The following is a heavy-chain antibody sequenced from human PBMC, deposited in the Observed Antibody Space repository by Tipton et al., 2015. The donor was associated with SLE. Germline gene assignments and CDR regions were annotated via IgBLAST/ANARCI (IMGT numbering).Heavy chain of an antibody. Sequence: LRLSCTVSGGSISSGSYYWSWIRQPAGKGLEWIGYIYTSGSTNYNPSLKSRVTISVDTSKNQFSLKLSSVTAADTAVYYCARDGARDEVGSYDYWGQGTLVTVSS. CDR2: IYTSGST. V-gene: IGHV4-61*09. CDR1: GGSISSGSYY. J-gene: IGHJ4*02. D-gene: IGHD5-24*01. CDR3: ARDGARDEVGSYDY.